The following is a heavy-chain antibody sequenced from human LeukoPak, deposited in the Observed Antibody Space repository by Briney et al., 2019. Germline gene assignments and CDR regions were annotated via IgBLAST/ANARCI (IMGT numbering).Heavy chain of an antibody. Sequence: GGSLRLSCAASGFTFTTYWMHWVRQAPGKGLEWVSSISSSSSYIYYADSVKGRFTISRDNAKNSLYLQMNSLRAEDTAVYYCARGYFDYWGQGTLVTVSS. J-gene: IGHJ4*01. V-gene: IGHV3-21*01. CDR2: ISSSSSYI. CDR3: ARGYFDY. CDR1: GFTFTTYW.